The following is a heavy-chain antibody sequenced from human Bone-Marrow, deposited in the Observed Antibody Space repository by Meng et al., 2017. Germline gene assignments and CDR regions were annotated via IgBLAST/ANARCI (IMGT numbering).Heavy chain of an antibody. J-gene: IGHJ6*02. CDR2: IGTTRTII. CDR1: GFTFSNYE. Sequence: GESLKISCAASGFTFSNYEMNWVRQAPGKGLEWVSYIGTTRTIIYYADSVKGRFTISRDNAKNSLYLQMNSLRAEDTAVYYCARRYCSSTSCLMDVWGQGTTVTVSS. CDR3: ARRYCSSTSCLMDV. V-gene: IGHV3-48*03. D-gene: IGHD2-2*01.